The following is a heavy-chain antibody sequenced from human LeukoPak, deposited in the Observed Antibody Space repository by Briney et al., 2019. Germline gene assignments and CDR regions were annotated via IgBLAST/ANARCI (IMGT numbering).Heavy chain of an antibody. J-gene: IGHJ4*02. CDR3: ARDGPPSSSWYAFDY. D-gene: IGHD6-13*01. V-gene: IGHV3-53*01. CDR2: IYSGGST. CDR1: GFTVSSNY. Sequence: GGSLRLSCAASGFTVSSNYMSWVRQAPGKGLEWVSVIYSGGSTYYADSVKGRFTISRDNSKNTLYLQMNSLRAGDTAVYYCARDGPPSSSWYAFDYWGQGTLVTVSS.